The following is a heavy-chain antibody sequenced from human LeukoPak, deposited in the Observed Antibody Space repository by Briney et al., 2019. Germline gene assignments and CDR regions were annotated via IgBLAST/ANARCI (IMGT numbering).Heavy chain of an antibody. V-gene: IGHV1-8*01. CDR2: MNPNSGNT. CDR1: GYTFTSYD. Sequence: ASVKVSCKASGYTFTSYDINWVRQATGQGLEWMGWMNPNSGNTGYAQKFQGRVTMTRNTSISTAYMELSSLRSEDTAVYYCASGYDSSGYYYGRHRSYYYYYMDVWGKGTTVTVSS. CDR3: ASGYDSSGYYYGRHRSYYYYYMDV. J-gene: IGHJ6*03. D-gene: IGHD3-22*01.